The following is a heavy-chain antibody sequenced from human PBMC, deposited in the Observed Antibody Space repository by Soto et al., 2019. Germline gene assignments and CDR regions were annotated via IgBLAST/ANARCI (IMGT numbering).Heavy chain of an antibody. CDR2: IDRNDMT. Sequence: KPSETLSLTCTVSLDSISSGAYWWSWVRQPPGKGLEWIGYIDRNDMTAFTPSLRGRVTISIDRSNNQFFLKLASVTAADTAVYFCARDGAWRGLDIWGQGIAVTVSS. V-gene: IGHV4-30-2*01. CDR1: LDSISSGAYW. J-gene: IGHJ6*02. D-gene: IGHD6-25*01. CDR3: ARDGAWRGLDI.